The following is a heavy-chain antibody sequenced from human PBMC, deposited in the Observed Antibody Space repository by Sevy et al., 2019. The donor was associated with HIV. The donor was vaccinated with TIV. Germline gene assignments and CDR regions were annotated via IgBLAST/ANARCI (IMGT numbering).Heavy chain of an antibody. CDR2: IKPDESEK. Sequence: GGFLRLSCVVSGFNFGSHWMTWVRQAPGRGLECVANIKPDESEKYYVESVKGRFTVSRDNVKNSLYLQMNSLRAEDTAVYYCARDLNWDSIWGQGTMVTVSS. CDR3: ARDLNWDSI. D-gene: IGHD1-26*01. CDR1: GFNFGSHW. V-gene: IGHV3-7*01. J-gene: IGHJ3*02.